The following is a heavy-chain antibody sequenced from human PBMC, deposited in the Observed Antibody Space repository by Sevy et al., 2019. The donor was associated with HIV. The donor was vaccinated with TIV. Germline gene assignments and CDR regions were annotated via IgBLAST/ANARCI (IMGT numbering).Heavy chain of an antibody. J-gene: IGHJ5*02. V-gene: IGHV4-59*12. CDR1: GDSISSYY. CDR3: ARLDVRGDWWFDP. D-gene: IGHD3-16*01. Sequence: SETLSLTCTVSGDSISSYYWSWIRQPPGKGLEWIGYIYYSGSTNYNPSLKSRVTISVDTSKNQFSLKLTSLTATDTAVYYCARLDVRGDWWFDPWGHGTLVTVSS. CDR2: IYYSGST.